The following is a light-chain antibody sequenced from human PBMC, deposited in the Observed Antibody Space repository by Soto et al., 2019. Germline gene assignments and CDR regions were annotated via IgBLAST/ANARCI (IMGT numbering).Light chain of an antibody. CDR1: NSDVGSYHL. V-gene: IGLV2-23*03. CDR3: ALYTTSVSVL. Sequence: QSALTQPPSVSGSPGQSITISCSGTNSDVGSYHLASWFQQMPGKAPKLMIYEGGKRPSGVSDRFSGSNSGNVATLTISGLQAEDEAHYYCALYTTSVSVLFGGGTKVTVL. J-gene: IGLJ2*01. CDR2: EGG.